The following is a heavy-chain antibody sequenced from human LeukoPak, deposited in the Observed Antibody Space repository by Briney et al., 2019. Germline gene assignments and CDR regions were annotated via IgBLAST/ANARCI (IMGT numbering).Heavy chain of an antibody. J-gene: IGHJ4*02. Sequence: PSETLSLTCTVSGGSISNYYWSWIRQPPGKGLEWIGYIYYSGSTDYNPSLKSRVTISVDTSKNQFSLKLSSVTAADTAVYYCARVEMPTTIFDYWGQGALVTVSS. CDR2: IYYSGST. CDR3: ARVEMPTTIFDY. V-gene: IGHV4-59*01. CDR1: GGSISNYY. D-gene: IGHD5-24*01.